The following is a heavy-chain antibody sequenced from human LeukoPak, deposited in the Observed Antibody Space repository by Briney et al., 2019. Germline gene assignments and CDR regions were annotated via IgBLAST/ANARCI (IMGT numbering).Heavy chain of an antibody. J-gene: IGHJ6*02. CDR3: ASVGRYSSGWYPISQAMGV. CDR2: IKRDGSST. V-gene: IGHV3-74*01. D-gene: IGHD6-19*01. Sequence: PGGSLRLSCATSGFSFSYNWMHWVRQAPGKGLVWVSRIKRDGSSTAYADAVKGRFTISGGSAKLYLQMTSLRAEDTAVYYCASVGRYSSGWYPISQAMGVWGQGTTVIVSS. CDR1: GFSFSYNW.